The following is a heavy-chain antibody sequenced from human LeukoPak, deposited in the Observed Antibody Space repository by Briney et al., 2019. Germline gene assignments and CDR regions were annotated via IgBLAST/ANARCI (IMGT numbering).Heavy chain of an antibody. Sequence: GGSLRLSCAASGFTLSTYAMSWVRQAPGKGLEWVSVIYSGGSTYYADSVKGRFTISRDNSKNTLYLQMNSLRAEDTAVYYCAGSLLLSDYWGQGTLVTVSS. CDR1: GFTLSTYA. CDR3: AGSLLLSDY. J-gene: IGHJ4*01. V-gene: IGHV3-66*01. D-gene: IGHD3-10*01. CDR2: IYSGGST.